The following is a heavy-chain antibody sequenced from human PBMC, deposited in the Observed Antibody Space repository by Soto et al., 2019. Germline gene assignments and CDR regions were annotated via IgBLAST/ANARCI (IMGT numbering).Heavy chain of an antibody. CDR1: GGTFSSYA. D-gene: IGHD2-2*01. Sequence: SVKVSCKASGGTFSSYAISWVRQAPGQGLEWMGGIIPIFGTANYAQKFQGRVTITADESTSTAYMELSSLRSEDTAVYYCARGLGLVVPAATSPYYYGMDVWGQGTTVTVSS. J-gene: IGHJ6*02. CDR3: ARGLGLVVPAATSPYYYGMDV. V-gene: IGHV1-69*13. CDR2: IIPIFGTA.